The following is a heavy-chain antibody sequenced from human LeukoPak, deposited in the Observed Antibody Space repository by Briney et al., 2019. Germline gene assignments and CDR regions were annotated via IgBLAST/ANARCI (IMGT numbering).Heavy chain of an antibody. D-gene: IGHD6-13*01. CDR2: SYYSGSS. CDR1: GGSISSYY. V-gene: IGHV4-59*08. J-gene: IGHJ4*02. CDR3: ARLGGSSWYGYYFDY. Sequence: SETLSLTCTVSGGSISSYYWSWSRQRPGKGLGWMGYSYYSGSSNYNPSLKSRVTISVDTSKNQFSLKLSSVTAADTAVYYCARLGGSSWYGYYFDYWGQGTLVTVSS.